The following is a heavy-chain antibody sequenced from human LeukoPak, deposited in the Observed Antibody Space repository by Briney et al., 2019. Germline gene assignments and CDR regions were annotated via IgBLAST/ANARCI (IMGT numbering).Heavy chain of an antibody. V-gene: IGHV3-30*19. CDR2: ISYDGSNK. J-gene: IGHJ5*02. D-gene: IGHD3-10*01. CDR3: ARAFYGSEHNWFDP. Sequence: GGSLRLSCAASGFTLRRYGMHWVRQAPGKGLEWVAVISYDGSNKYYADSVKGRFTISRDNSKNTLYLQMNSLRAEDTAVYYCARAFYGSEHNWFDPWGQGTLVTVSS. CDR1: GFTLRRYG.